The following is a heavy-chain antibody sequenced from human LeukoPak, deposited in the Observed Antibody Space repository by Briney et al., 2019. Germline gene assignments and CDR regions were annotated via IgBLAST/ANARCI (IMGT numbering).Heavy chain of an antibody. D-gene: IGHD3-10*01. CDR3: AKAGGSGSYHFSFDY. V-gene: IGHV3-21*04. Sequence: GGSLRLSCAASGFTFSTYSMNWVRQAPGKGLEWVSSITGSNSYIYYADAVKGRFTISRDNAKNSLYLQMNSLRAEDTALYYCAKAGGSGSYHFSFDYWGQGTLVTVSS. J-gene: IGHJ4*02. CDR2: ITGSNSYI. CDR1: GFTFSTYS.